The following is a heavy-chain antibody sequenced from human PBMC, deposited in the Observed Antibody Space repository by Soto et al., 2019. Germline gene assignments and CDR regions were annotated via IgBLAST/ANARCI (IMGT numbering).Heavy chain of an antibody. CDR1: SASIGSSDYT. CDR3: ARDKITGLFDY. CDR2: IYYSGTT. V-gene: IGHV4-39*02. J-gene: IGHJ4*02. D-gene: IGHD2-8*02. Sequence: SETLSLTCTVSSASIGSSDYTWGWIRQPPGKGLEWIGSIYYSGTTYYNPSLNSRVTVSVDTSKNQFSLKLTSVTAADTAVYYCARDKITGLFDYWGQGTLVTVSS.